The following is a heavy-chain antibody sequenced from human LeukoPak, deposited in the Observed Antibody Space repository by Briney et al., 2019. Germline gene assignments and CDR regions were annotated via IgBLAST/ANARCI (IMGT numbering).Heavy chain of an antibody. CDR2: IIPIFGTA. Sequence: SVKVSCKVSGYTLTELSMHWVRQAPGQGLEWMGGIIPIFGTANYAQKFQGRVTITADESTSTAYMELSSLRSEDTAVYYCAKLIKTRFDYWGQGTLVTVSS. CDR3: AKLIKTRFDY. D-gene: IGHD2-2*01. CDR1: GYTLTELS. J-gene: IGHJ4*02. V-gene: IGHV1-69*13.